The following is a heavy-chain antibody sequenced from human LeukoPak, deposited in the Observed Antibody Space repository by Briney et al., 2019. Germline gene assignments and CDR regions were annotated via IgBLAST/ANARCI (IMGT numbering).Heavy chain of an antibody. Sequence: PSQTLSLTCTVSRGSISSGSYYWRWIRQPAGTGLEWIGRIYTSGSTNYNPSLKSRVTISVDTSKNQFSLKLSSVTAADTAVYYCAREDISSGWSYFDYWGQGSLVTVSS. CDR1: RGSISSGSYY. CDR2: IYTSGST. V-gene: IGHV4-61*02. CDR3: AREDISSGWSYFDY. D-gene: IGHD6-19*01. J-gene: IGHJ4*02.